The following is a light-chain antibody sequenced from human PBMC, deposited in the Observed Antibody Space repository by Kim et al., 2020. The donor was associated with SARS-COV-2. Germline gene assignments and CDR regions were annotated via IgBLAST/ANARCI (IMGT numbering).Light chain of an antibody. V-gene: IGKV1-39*01. Sequence: DIQMTQSPSSLSASIGDRVTITCRASQSISRHFNWYQKRPGEAPKLLIYGASNLQSGVPSRFSGSGSGTDFTLTISSLQPEDFATYYCQRSYSSPPTFGQGTKVDIK. CDR1: QSISRH. J-gene: IGKJ1*01. CDR2: GAS. CDR3: QRSYSSPPT.